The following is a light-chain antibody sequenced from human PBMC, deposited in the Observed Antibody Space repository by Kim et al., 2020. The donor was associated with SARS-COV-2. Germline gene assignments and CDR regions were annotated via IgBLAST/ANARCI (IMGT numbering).Light chain of an antibody. V-gene: IGKV3-15*01. CDR3: QQNNAWPLT. CDR2: GAS. CDR1: HSVSSR. Sequence: CPRDRPTLSCRARHSVSSRLAWYQQKPGQAPRLLIHGASTRATGIPARFSGSGSGTEFTLTIHSLQSEGFAVYYFQQNNAWPLTFGGGTKVEIK. J-gene: IGKJ4*01.